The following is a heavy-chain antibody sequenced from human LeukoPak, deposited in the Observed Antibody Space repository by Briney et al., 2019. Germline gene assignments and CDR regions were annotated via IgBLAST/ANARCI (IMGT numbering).Heavy chain of an antibody. Sequence: SETLSLTCTVSGGSINSGGYYWSWIRQHPGKGLEWIGEINHSGSTNYNPSLKSRVTISVDTSKNQFSLKLSSVTAADTAVYYCARPGYSGYEPDYWGQGTLVTVSS. CDR3: ARPGYSGYEPDY. CDR1: GGSINSGGYY. J-gene: IGHJ4*02. D-gene: IGHD5-12*01. CDR2: INHSGST. V-gene: IGHV4-34*01.